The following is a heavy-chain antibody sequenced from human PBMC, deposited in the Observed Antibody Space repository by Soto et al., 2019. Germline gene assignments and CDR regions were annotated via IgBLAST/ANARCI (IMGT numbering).Heavy chain of an antibody. Sequence: SETLSLTCTVSGGSISSSIYYWGWIRQPPGKGLEWIGSIYYSGSTYYNPSLKSRVTISVDTSKNQFSLKLSSVTAADTAVYYCARGRRHIAAAVDYWGQGTLVPVSS. CDR1: GGSISSSIYY. V-gene: IGHV4-39*01. CDR3: ARGRRHIAAAVDY. J-gene: IGHJ4*02. D-gene: IGHD6-13*01. CDR2: IYYSGST.